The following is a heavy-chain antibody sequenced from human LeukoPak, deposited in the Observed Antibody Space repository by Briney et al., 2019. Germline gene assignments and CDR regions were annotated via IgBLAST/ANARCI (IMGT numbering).Heavy chain of an antibody. Sequence: GGSLRLSCAASGFTFSSYAMHWVRQAPGKGLEWVAVISYDGSNKYYADSVKGRFTISRDNSKNMLYLQMNSLRAEDTAVYYCASGYDSSGYYLVDYWGQGTLVTVSS. CDR2: ISYDGSNK. J-gene: IGHJ4*02. CDR1: GFTFSSYA. V-gene: IGHV3-30-3*01. D-gene: IGHD3-22*01. CDR3: ASGYDSSGYYLVDY.